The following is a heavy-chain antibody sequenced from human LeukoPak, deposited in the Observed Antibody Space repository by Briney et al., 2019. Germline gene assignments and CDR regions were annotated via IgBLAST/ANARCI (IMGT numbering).Heavy chain of an antibody. V-gene: IGHV3-23*01. CDR3: AKCSVVTAIPPSDY. D-gene: IGHD2-21*02. CDR1: GFTFSSYA. J-gene: IGHJ4*02. CDR2: ISGSGGST. Sequence: GGSLRLSCAASGFTFSSYAMSWIRQAPGKGLEWVSAISGSGGSTYYADSVKGRFTISRDNSKNTLYLQMNSLRAEDTAVYYCAKCSVVTAIPPSDYWGQGTLVTVSS.